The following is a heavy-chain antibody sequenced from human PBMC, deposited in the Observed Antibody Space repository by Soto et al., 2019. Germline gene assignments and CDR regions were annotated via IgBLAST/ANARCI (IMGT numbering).Heavy chain of an antibody. CDR1: GFTFSSYA. CDR3: ARVGSTVVNRPDY. V-gene: IGHV3-30-3*01. D-gene: IGHD2-15*01. CDR2: ISYDGSNK. Sequence: QVQLVESGGGVVQPGRSLRLSCAASGFTFSSYAMHWVRQAPGKGLEWVAVISYDGSNKYYADSVKGRFTISRDNSKNTLYLQMNSLRAEDTAVYYCARVGSTVVNRPDYWGQGTLVTVSS. J-gene: IGHJ4*02.